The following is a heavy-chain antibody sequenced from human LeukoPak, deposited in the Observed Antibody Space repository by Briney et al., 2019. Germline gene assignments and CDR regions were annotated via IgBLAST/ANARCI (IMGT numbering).Heavy chain of an antibody. D-gene: IGHD5-24*01. Sequence: SVKVSCKASGGTFSSYAISWVRQAPGQGLEWMGRIIPILGIANYAQKFQGRVTITADKSTSTAYMELSSLRSEDTAVYYSARDGVGEMATISGLDYWGQGTLVTVSS. CDR3: ARDGVGEMATISGLDY. CDR1: GGTFSSYA. J-gene: IGHJ4*02. V-gene: IGHV1-69*04. CDR2: IIPILGIA.